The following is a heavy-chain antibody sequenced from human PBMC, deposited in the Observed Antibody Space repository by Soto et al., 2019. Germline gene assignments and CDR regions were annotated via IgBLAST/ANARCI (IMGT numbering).Heavy chain of an antibody. CDR2: IIPIFGTA. D-gene: IGHD2-2*02. CDR1: GGTFSSYA. Sequence: QVQLVQSGAEVKKPGSSVKVSCKASGGTFSSYAISWVRQAPGQGLEWMGGIIPIFGTANYAQKFQGRVTITADESTSTAYMELRSLRSEDTAVYYSAGRIVVVPAAIRDPDFDCWGQGTLGTVSS. CDR3: AGRIVVVPAAIRDPDFDC. V-gene: IGHV1-69*01. J-gene: IGHJ4*02.